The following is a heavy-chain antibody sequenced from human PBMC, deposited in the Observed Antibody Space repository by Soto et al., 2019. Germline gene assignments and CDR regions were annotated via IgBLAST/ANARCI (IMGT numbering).Heavy chain of an antibody. J-gene: IGHJ6*03. CDR3: ARQDGYYYYIDV. V-gene: IGHV4-59*08. CDR2: IFYTGST. Sequence: SWIRQPPGKGLEWIGYIFYTGSTNYNPSLKSRVLISVDTSKNQFSLKLRSVTAADTAVYYCARQDGYYYYIDVWGKGTTVTVSS.